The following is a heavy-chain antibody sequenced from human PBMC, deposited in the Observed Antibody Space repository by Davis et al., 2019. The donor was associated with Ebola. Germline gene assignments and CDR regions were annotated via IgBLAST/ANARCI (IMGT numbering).Heavy chain of an antibody. CDR2: IYYSGST. V-gene: IGHV4-59*01. CDR1: GFTFSSYA. J-gene: IGHJ4*02. Sequence: ESLKISCAASGFTFSSYAMSWIRQPPGKGLEWIGYIYYSGSTNYNPSLKSRVTISVDTSKNPFSLKLSSVTAADTAVYYCARGRFLEWAIDYWGQGTLVTVSS. CDR3: ARGRFLEWAIDY. D-gene: IGHD3-3*01.